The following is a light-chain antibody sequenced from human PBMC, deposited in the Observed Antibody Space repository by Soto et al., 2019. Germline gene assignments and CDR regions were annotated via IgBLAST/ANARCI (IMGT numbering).Light chain of an antibody. Sequence: SYELTQPPSVSVAPGQTARITCGGNNIGRKSVHWYQQKPGQAPMLVVYDDSDRPSGIPERFSGSNSGNTATLTISRVEAGDEADYYCQVWDSSNDHYVFGTGTKVTVL. CDR3: QVWDSSNDHYV. J-gene: IGLJ1*01. CDR2: DDS. V-gene: IGLV3-21*02. CDR1: NIGRKS.